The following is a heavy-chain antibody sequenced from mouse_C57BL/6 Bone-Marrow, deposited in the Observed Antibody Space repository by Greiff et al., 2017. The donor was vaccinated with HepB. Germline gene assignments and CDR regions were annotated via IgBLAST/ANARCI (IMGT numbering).Heavy chain of an antibody. CDR2: IWSGGST. Sequence: VMLVESGPGLVQPSQSLSITCTVSGFSLTSYGVHWVRQSPGKGLEWLGVIWSGGSTDYNAAFISRLSISKDNSKSQVFFKMNSLQADDTAIYYCARKDRYGTAWFAYWGQGTLVTVSA. CDR3: ARKDRYGTAWFAY. D-gene: IGHD1-1*01. CDR1: GFSLTSYG. V-gene: IGHV2-2*01. J-gene: IGHJ3*01.